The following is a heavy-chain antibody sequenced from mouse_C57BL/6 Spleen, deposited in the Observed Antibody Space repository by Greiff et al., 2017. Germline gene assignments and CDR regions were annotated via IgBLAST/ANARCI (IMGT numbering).Heavy chain of an antibody. J-gene: IGHJ2*01. Sequence: VMLVESGAELVRPGTSVKMSCKASGYTFTNYWIGWAKQRPGHGLEWIGDIYPGGGYTNYNEKFKGKATLTADKSSSTAYMQFSSLTSEDSAIYYCARTGPGTAYFDYWGQGTTLTVSS. V-gene: IGHV1-63*01. D-gene: IGHD4-1*01. CDR2: IYPGGGYT. CDR1: GYTFTNYW. CDR3: ARTGPGTAYFDY.